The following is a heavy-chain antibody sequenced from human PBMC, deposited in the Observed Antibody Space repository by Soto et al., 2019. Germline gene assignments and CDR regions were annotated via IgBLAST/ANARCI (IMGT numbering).Heavy chain of an antibody. CDR1: GGSISPYY. CDR3: VRHQGGTTYDY. D-gene: IGHD1-1*01. J-gene: IGHJ4*02. V-gene: IGHV4-59*08. Sequence: QVQLQESGPGLVKPSETLSLTCIVSGGSISPYYWSWIRQPPGMGLEWIGYISYTGRPEYNPSLKSRVTMSVDTSKNQFSLKLTSVTAADTAVYYCVRHQGGTTYDYWGQGTLVTVSS. CDR2: ISYTGRP.